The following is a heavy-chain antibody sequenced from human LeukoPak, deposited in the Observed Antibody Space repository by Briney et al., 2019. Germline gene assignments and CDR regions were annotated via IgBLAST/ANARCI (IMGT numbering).Heavy chain of an antibody. D-gene: IGHD3-3*01. CDR2: IYTAGST. CDR3: ARSPDFWSGYYPFDY. Sequence: PGGSLRLSCAASGFTFSSYAMSWVRQAPGKGLEWVSIIYTAGSTYYADSVKGRFTISRDDSKNTLYLQMNSLRAEDTAVYYCARSPDFWSGYYPFDYWGQGTLVTVSS. CDR1: GFTFSSYA. J-gene: IGHJ4*02. V-gene: IGHV3-53*01.